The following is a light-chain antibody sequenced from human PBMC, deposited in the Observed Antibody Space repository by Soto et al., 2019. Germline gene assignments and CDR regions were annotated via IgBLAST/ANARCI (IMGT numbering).Light chain of an antibody. CDR3: MQALRPPYT. Sequence: DIVMTQSPLSLPVTPGEPASISCRSSQSLLHSNGYNYLDWYLQKPGQSPQLLIYLGSNRASGVPARFSGSGSGTDFTLKISRVEAEDVGIYYCMQALRPPYTFGQGTKLEIK. V-gene: IGKV2-28*01. CDR1: QSLLHSNGYNY. CDR2: LGS. J-gene: IGKJ2*01.